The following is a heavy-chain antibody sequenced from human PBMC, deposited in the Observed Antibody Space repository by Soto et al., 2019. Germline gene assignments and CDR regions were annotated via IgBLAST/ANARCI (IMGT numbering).Heavy chain of an antibody. CDR1: GYSFTSYG. CDR3: ARAGDVVLRFGELFRDAFES. Sequence: ASVKVSCKASGYSFTSYGISWVQQAPGQGLEWMGWISAYNGNTNYAQKLQGRGTMTTDTSTSTAYMELRSLRSYYTAVYYCARAGDVVLRFGELFRDAFESWG. J-gene: IGHJ3*02. D-gene: IGHD3-10*01. CDR2: ISAYNGNT. V-gene: IGHV1-18*01.